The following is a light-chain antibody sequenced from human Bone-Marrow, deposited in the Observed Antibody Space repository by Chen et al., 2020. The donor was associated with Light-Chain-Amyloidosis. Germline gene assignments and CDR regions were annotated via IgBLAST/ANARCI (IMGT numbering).Light chain of an antibody. V-gene: IGLV6-57*01. J-gene: IGLJ3*02. CDR1: SGSIATNY. CDR2: EDD. CDR3: QSYQGSSQGV. Sequence: NFMLTQPHSVSESPGKTVIISCTRSSGSIATNYVQWYQQRPGSSPTTVLYEDDQRPSGVPGLFSCSIDRSSNSASLTISGLKTEDEADYYCQSYQGSSQGVFGGGTTLTVL.